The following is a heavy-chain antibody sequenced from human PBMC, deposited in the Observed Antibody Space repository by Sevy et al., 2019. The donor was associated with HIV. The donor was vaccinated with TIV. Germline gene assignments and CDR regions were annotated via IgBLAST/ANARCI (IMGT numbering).Heavy chain of an antibody. D-gene: IGHD5-12*01. CDR1: GFTLSNYD. CDR2: IQYDESIQ. CDR3: AKRGSKSGYALGY. V-gene: IGHV3-30*02. Sequence: GGSLRLSCIESGFTLSNYDIHWVRQAAGKGLEWVAFIQYDESIQYYADSVKGRFTISRDNSKNTLYLQMNSLRPEDTAIYYCAKRGSKSGYALGYWGQGTLVTVSS. J-gene: IGHJ4*02.